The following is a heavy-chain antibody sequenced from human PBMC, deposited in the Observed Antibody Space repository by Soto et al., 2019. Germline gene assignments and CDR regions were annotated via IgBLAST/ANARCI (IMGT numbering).Heavy chain of an antibody. CDR3: VRDRSTCKDY. Sequence: EVQLVESGGGLVQPGGSLRLSCAASGFTFSSYWMHWVRQVPGKRLVWVSRIKSDGTSTDYPDSVKGRFTISRDNAKNRLYLQMNSLRVEDTAVYYCVRDRSTCKDYWGQGTLVTVSS. J-gene: IGHJ4*02. V-gene: IGHV3-74*01. D-gene: IGHD2-2*01. CDR1: GFTFSSYW. CDR2: IKSDGTST.